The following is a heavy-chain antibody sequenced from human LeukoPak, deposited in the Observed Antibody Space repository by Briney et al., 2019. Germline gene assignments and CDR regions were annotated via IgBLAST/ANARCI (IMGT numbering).Heavy chain of an antibody. Sequence: PGGSLRLSCAVSGFIIQTFALVWVRQAPGKGLEWVSGISGSGANTDYAHFVKGRFVISRDNSKNTLYLQMNSLRAEDTAVYYCANGLLRTLTPVVRGQGTPVTVSS. CDR2: ISGSGANT. V-gene: IGHV3-23*01. D-gene: IGHD1-1*01. J-gene: IGHJ4*02. CDR1: GFIIQTFA. CDR3: ANGLLRTLTPVV.